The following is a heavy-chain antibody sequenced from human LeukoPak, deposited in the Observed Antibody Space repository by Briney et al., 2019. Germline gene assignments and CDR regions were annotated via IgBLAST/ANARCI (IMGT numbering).Heavy chain of an antibody. J-gene: IGHJ4*02. D-gene: IGHD3-10*01. CDR3: AKDQGVWFGESEGYDY. V-gene: IGHV3-23*01. CDR1: GFTFRNYA. CDR2: ISGSGESA. Sequence: GGSLRLSCTAAGFTFRNYAMNWVRQAPGKGLEWVSTISGSGESADYADSVKGRFTISRDNSKNTLYLRMNSLRAEDTAVYYCAKDQGVWFGESEGYDYWGQGTLVTVSS.